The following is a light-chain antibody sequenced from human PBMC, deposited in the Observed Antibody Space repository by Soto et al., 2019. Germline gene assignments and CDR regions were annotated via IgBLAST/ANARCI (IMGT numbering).Light chain of an antibody. V-gene: IGKV2-28*01. CDR2: WGS. J-gene: IGKJ1*01. CDR3: MQGLQGPPT. Sequence: DIVMTQSPLSLPVTPGEPASISCRSSQSLLHSNGYNYLDWYLQKPGQSPQLLIYWGSNRASGVPDIFSGSGSGTDFTLKINRVEAEDVGVYFCMQGLQGPPTFGQGTKVEIK. CDR1: QSLLHSNGYNY.